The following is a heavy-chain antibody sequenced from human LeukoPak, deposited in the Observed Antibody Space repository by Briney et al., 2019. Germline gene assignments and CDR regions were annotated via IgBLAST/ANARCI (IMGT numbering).Heavy chain of an antibody. V-gene: IGHV3-33*08. CDR1: GFTFSRYP. CDR3: ARDGGSSPIFDY. CDR2: IWYDGSNK. J-gene: IGHJ4*02. D-gene: IGHD6-13*01. Sequence: PGGSLRLSCSASGFTFSRYPMHWVRQAPGKGLEWVAVIWYDGSNKYYADSVKGRFTISRDNSKNTLYLQMNSLRAEDTAVYYCARDGGSSPIFDYWGQGSLVTVSS.